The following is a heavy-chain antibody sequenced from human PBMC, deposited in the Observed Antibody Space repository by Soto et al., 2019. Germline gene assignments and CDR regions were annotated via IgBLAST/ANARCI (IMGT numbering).Heavy chain of an antibody. CDR2: ISGSGGST. Sequence: LRLSCAASGFTFSSYAMSWVRQAPGKGLEWVSAISGSGGSTYYADSVKGRFTISRDNSKNTLYLQMNSLRAEDTAVYYCANFFRSYCGGDCPTKYDYWGQGTLVTVSS. CDR3: ANFFRSYCGGDCPTKYDY. D-gene: IGHD2-21*02. J-gene: IGHJ4*02. V-gene: IGHV3-23*01. CDR1: GFTFSSYA.